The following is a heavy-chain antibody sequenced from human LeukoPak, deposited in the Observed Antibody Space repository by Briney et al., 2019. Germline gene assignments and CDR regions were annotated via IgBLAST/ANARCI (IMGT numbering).Heavy chain of an antibody. V-gene: IGHV3-7*01. Sequence: GGSLRLSCAASGFTFSSYWMSWVRQAPGKGLEWVANIKQDGSEKYYVDSVKGRFTISRDNAKNSLYLQMNSLRAEDTAVYYCASSPDYGDSYFDYWGQGTLVTVSS. J-gene: IGHJ4*02. CDR2: IKQDGSEK. D-gene: IGHD4-17*01. CDR3: ASSPDYGDSYFDY. CDR1: GFTFSSYW.